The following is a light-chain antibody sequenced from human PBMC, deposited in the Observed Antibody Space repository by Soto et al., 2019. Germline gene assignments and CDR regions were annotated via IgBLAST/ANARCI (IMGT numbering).Light chain of an antibody. J-gene: IGKJ4*01. Sequence: DIQMTQSPSSLSASVGDRVTITCRASQSITTYLNWYRQKPGKAPKLLIYAESSLQSGVPSRFSVSVYETEFTLSISSLQPEDFATYFCQQIYSAPLTFGGGTKVEIK. CDR1: QSITTY. CDR3: QQIYSAPLT. V-gene: IGKV1-39*01. CDR2: AES.